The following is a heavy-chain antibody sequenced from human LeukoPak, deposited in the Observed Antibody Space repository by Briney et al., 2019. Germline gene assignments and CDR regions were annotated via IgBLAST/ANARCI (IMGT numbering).Heavy chain of an antibody. Sequence: PGRSLRLSCAASGFTFSNYGMHCVRQAPGKGLEWVSVISYDGSNKYYADSVKGRFTISRDNSKNTLYLQMNSLRAEDTAMYYCAKNSGSTALWGQGTLVTVSS. J-gene: IGHJ4*02. CDR2: ISYDGSNK. CDR3: AKNSGSTAL. CDR1: GFTFSNYG. D-gene: IGHD1-26*01. V-gene: IGHV3-30*18.